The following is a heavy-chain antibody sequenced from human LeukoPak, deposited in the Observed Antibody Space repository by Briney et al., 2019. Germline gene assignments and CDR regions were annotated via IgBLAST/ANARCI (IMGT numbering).Heavy chain of an antibody. Sequence: PGGSLRLSCEASGFSFTNTWMSWVRQAPGKGLEWVGRVKSKADDGTTDYAAPVQGRFTISRDDSKNTLSLQMNSLRTEDTAVYYCATEGGSGSYYGDDAFDMWGQGTMVTVSS. CDR3: ATEGGSGSYYGDDAFDM. D-gene: IGHD3-10*01. V-gene: IGHV3-15*01. J-gene: IGHJ3*02. CDR2: VKSKADDGTT. CDR1: GFSFTNTW.